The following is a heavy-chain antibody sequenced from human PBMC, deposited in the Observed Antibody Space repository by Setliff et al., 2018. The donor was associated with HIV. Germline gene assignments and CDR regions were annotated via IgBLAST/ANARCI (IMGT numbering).Heavy chain of an antibody. CDR3: AGDDSLKVPGYYYDSSGYYGGAFDI. Sequence: SETLSLTCAVSGYSISSGYYWGWIRQPPGKGLEWIGSIYHSGSTYYNPSLKSRVTISVDTSKNQFSLKLSSVTAADTAVYYCAGDDSLKVPGYYYDSSGYYGGAFDIWGQGTMVTVS. J-gene: IGHJ3*02. CDR1: GYSISSGYY. V-gene: IGHV4-38-2*02. D-gene: IGHD3-22*01. CDR2: IYHSGST.